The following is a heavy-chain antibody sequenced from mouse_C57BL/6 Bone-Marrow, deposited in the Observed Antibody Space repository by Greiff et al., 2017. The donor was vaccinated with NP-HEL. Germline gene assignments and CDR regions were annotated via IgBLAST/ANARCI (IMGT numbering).Heavy chain of an antibody. CDR1: GYTFTSYW. CDR3: ARWDGTDY. J-gene: IGHJ2*01. V-gene: IGHV1-64*01. CDR2: IHPNSGST. Sequence: QVHVKQSGAELVKPGASVKLSCKASGYTFTSYWMHWVKQRPGQGLEWIGMIHPNSGSTNYNEKFKSKATLTVDKSSSTAYMQLSSLTSEDSAVYYCARWDGTDYWGQGTTLTVSS. D-gene: IGHD4-1*01.